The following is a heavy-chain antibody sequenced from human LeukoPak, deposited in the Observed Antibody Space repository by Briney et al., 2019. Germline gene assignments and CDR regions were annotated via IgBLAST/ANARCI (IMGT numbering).Heavy chain of an antibody. CDR3: AKWGADKVEWRHYVDS. J-gene: IGHJ4*02. V-gene: IGHV3-23*01. CDR2: ISDNGVYT. CDR1: GSTFSKYI. D-gene: IGHD3-16*01. Sequence: GESLRLSCAVSGSTFSKYIMSWVRQAPGKGLEWVSGISDNGVYTAYAGSVEGRFTISRDNSKNTLYMQMNSLRAEDTAIYYCAKWGADKVEWRHYVDSWGQGTLVIVSS.